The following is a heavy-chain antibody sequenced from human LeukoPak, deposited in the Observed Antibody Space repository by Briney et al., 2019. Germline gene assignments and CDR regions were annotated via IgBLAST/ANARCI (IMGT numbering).Heavy chain of an antibody. CDR3: AGTLAYCTSSVCYFKY. CDR1: GYTFTSYY. V-gene: IGHV1-46*01. D-gene: IGHD6-19*01. CDR2: INPSGGST. J-gene: IGHJ4*02. Sequence: GASVKVSCKASGYTFTSYYMHWVRQAPGQGLEWMGIINPSGGSTSYAQKFQGRVTMTRDMSTSTVYMELRSLRSDDTAVYYCAGTLAYCTSSVCYFKYWGQGTLVTVSS.